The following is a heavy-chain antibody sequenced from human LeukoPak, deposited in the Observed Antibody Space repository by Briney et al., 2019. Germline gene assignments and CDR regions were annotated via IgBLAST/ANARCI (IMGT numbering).Heavy chain of an antibody. CDR1: GFTSSDYY. D-gene: IGHD4-17*01. CDR2: INSDSTYT. V-gene: IGHV3-11*06. Sequence: KTGGSLRLSCAVSGFTSSDYYMSWVRQAPGKGMECVSYINSDSTYTNYADSVRGRFTISRDNAKNSLYLQMNSLRAEDTAVYYCVRGGPYGDCDAYWGQGTLVTVSS. CDR3: VRGGPYGDCDAY. J-gene: IGHJ4*02.